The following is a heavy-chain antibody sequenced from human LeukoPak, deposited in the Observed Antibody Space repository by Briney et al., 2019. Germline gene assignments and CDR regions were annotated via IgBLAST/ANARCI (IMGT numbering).Heavy chain of an antibody. J-gene: IGHJ6*03. Sequence: GGSLRLSCAASGFTFSSYWMHWVRQAPGKGLGWVARMNSDGSSTTFADSLKGLFTISRDNAKNTLYLQMNSLRAEDTAVYYCARGYCTNGVCYYYYYYYMDVWGKGTTVTVSS. V-gene: IGHV3-74*01. CDR3: ARGYCTNGVCYYYYYYYMDV. CDR2: MNSDGSST. D-gene: IGHD2-8*01. CDR1: GFTFSSYW.